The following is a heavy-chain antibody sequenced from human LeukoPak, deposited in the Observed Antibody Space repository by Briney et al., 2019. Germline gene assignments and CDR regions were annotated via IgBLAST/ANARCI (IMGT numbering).Heavy chain of an antibody. CDR1: GFTFSSYW. J-gene: IGHJ6*03. V-gene: IGHV3-7*03. D-gene: IGHD3-3*02. Sequence: PGGSLRLSCAASGFTFSSYWMHWVRQAPGKGLERVANIKDDGSAKFYLASVEGRFTISRDNAKSSLYLQMNSLRAEDTAVYYCARTAFQFGQYFYYMNVWGTGTTVTVSS. CDR3: ARTAFQFGQYFYYMNV. CDR2: IKDDGSAK.